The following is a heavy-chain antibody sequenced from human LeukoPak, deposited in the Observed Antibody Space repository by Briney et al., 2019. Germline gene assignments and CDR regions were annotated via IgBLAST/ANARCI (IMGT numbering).Heavy chain of an antibody. D-gene: IGHD6-13*01. CDR1: GGSISSYY. V-gene: IGHV4-59*08. J-gene: IGHJ3*02. CDR3: ARPIAAADTDAFDI. Sequence: TSETLSLTCTVSGGSISSYYWSWIRQPPGKGLEWIGYIYYSGSTNYNPSLKSRVTTSVDTSKNQFSLKLSSVTAADTAVYYCARPIAAADTDAFDIWGQGTMVTVSS. CDR2: IYYSGST.